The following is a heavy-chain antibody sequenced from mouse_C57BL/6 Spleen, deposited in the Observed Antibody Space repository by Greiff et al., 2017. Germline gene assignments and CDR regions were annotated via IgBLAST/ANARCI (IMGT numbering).Heavy chain of an antibody. CDR3: ARWAYDYGGYFDV. D-gene: IGHD2-4*01. J-gene: IGHJ1*03. Sequence: VQLQQSGPELVKPGASVKIPCKASGYTFTDYNMDWVKQSHGKSLEWIGDINPNNGGTIYNQKFKGKATLTVDKSSSTAYMELRSLTSEDTAVYYCARWAYDYGGYFDVWGTGTTVTVSS. V-gene: IGHV1-18*01. CDR1: GYTFTDYN. CDR2: INPNNGGT.